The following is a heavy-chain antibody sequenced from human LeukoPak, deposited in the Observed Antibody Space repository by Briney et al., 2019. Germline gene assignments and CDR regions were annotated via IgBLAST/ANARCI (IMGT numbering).Heavy chain of an antibody. CDR2: INPSGGST. CDR1: GYTLTELS. J-gene: IGHJ4*02. V-gene: IGHV1-46*01. Sequence: GASVKVSCKVSGYTLTELSMHWVRQAPGQGLEWMGIINPSGGSTSYAQKFQGRVTMTRDMSTSTVYMELSSLRSEDTAVYYCARDRQSGMATIVGPDYWGQGTLVTVSS. CDR3: ARDRQSGMATIVGPDY. D-gene: IGHD5-24*01.